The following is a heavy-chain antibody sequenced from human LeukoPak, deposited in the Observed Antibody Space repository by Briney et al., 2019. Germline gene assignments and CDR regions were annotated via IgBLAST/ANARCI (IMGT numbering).Heavy chain of an antibody. V-gene: IGHV4-38-2*01. J-gene: IGHJ5*02. CDR2: IYHSGST. D-gene: IGHD2-8*01. CDR3: SIGVPFDP. Sequence: SETLSLTCAVSGYSISSGHYWGWIRQPPGKGLEWIGSIYHSGSTYYNPSLKSRVTISVDTSKNQFSLKLSSVTAADTAVYYCSIGVPFDPWGQGTLVTVSS. CDR1: GYSISSGHY.